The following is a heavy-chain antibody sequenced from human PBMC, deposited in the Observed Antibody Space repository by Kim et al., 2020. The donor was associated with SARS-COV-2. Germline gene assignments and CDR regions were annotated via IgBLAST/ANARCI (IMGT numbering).Heavy chain of an antibody. J-gene: IGHJ4*02. Sequence: SETLSLTCTVSGGSISSGGYYWSWIRQHPGKGLEWIGYIYYSGSTYYNPSLKSRVTISVDTSKNQFSLMLSSVTAADTAVYYCARDRIAAAGIFDYWGQGTLVTVSS. D-gene: IGHD6-13*01. V-gene: IGHV4-31*03. CDR1: GGSISSGGYY. CDR2: IYYSGST. CDR3: ARDRIAAAGIFDY.